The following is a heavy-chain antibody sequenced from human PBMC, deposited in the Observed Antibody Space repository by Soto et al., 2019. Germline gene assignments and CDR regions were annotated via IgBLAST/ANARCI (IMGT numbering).Heavy chain of an antibody. CDR1: AFSLSTGGVG. J-gene: IGHJ6*02. D-gene: IGHD2-21*02. Sequence: QITLKESGPTLVKPTQTLTLTCTFSAFSLSTGGVGVGWIRQPPGKALEWLALIYWDDDKRYSPSLRSRVTINKDTSKKQVVITMTNTDPVNTATYYCIQSRCGGDCLQSYASYYYYGMDVWGQGTTVTVSS. CDR2: IYWDDDK. V-gene: IGHV2-5*02. CDR3: IQSRCGGDCLQSYASYYYYGMDV.